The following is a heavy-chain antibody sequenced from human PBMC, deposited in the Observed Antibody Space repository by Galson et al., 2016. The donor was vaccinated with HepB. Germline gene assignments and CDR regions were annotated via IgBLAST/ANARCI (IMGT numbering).Heavy chain of an antibody. V-gene: IGHV3-72*01. CDR1: GFTFSNYA. D-gene: IGHD6-6*01. CDR2: IRNKANSYTT. J-gene: IGHJ4*02. CDR3: ARGYSSSSPSFDN. Sequence: SLRLSCAVSGFTFSNYAMSWVRQAPGQGLDWVARIRNKANSYTTLYAASVQGRFTISRDDSKNSLYLQMNGLKTEDTAVYYCARGYSSSSPSFDNWGQGTLVTVSS.